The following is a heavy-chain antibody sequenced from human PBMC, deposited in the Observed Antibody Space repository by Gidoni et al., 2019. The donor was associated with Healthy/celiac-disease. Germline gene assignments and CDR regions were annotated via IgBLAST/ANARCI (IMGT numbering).Heavy chain of an antibody. D-gene: IGHD1-26*01. J-gene: IGHJ6*02. CDR2: ISYDVSNK. CDR1: GFTFSSYG. Sequence: QVQLVESGGGVVQPGRSLRLSCAASGFTFSSYGMHWVRQAPGKGLEWVAVISYDVSNKYYADSVKGRFTISRDNSKNTLYLQMNSLRAEDTAVYYCAKDLVGNNPSYYGMDVWGQGTTVTVSS. CDR3: AKDLVGNNPSYYGMDV. V-gene: IGHV3-30*18.